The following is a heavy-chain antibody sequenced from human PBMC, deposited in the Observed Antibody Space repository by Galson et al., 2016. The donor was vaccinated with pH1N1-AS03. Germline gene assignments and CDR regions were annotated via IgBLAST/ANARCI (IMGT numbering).Heavy chain of an antibody. Sequence: SLRLSCAASGFTFSDYYMSWIRQAPGKGLEWVSCITSSDSTGTTIYYADSVKGRFTISRDNAKNSLYLQMNSLRAEDTAICYCARGWYDCWSGYLVDPFDYWGQGALVTVSS. CDR1: GFTFSDYY. V-gene: IGHV3-11*01. D-gene: IGHD3-3*01. CDR3: ARGWYDCWSGYLVDPFDY. J-gene: IGHJ4*02. CDR2: ITSSDSTGTTI.